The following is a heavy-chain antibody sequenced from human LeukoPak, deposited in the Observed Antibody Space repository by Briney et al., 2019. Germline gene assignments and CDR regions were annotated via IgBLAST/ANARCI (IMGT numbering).Heavy chain of an antibody. CDR1: GGSISSYY. CDR2: IYTSGST. J-gene: IGHJ4*02. CDR3: ARDDFWSGYHTSDY. Sequence: PSETLSLTCTVSGGSISSYYWSWIRQPAGKGLEWIGRIYTSGSTNYNSSLKSRVTMSVDTSKNQFSLKLSSVTAADTAVYYCARDDFWSGYHTSDYWGQGTLVTVSS. D-gene: IGHD3-3*01. V-gene: IGHV4-4*07.